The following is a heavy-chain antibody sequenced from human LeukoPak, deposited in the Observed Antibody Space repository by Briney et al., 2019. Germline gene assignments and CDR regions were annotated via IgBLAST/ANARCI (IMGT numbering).Heavy chain of an antibody. CDR1: GFTFDDYA. CDR2: ISGDGDSA. J-gene: IGHJ5*02. V-gene: IGHV3-43*02. Sequence: PGRSLRLSCAASGFTFDDYAMHWVRQAPGKGLQWVSLISGDGDSAYYADSVKGRFTISRDNSKNSLYLQMNSLRSEDAALYYCAREAEGPWGQGTLVTVSS. CDR3: AREAEGP.